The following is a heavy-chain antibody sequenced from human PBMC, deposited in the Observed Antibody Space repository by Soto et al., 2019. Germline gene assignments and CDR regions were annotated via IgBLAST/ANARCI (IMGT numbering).Heavy chain of an antibody. CDR2: IYYSGST. D-gene: IGHD5-18*01. J-gene: IGHJ4*02. V-gene: IGHV4-59*01. Sequence: QVQLQESGPGLVKPSETLSLTCTVSGGSISSYYWSWIRQPPGKGLEWIGYIYYSGSTNYNPSLTSRVTISVDTSKNQFSLKLSSVTAADTAVYYCARGGYSYGFDYWGQGTLVTVSS. CDR1: GGSISSYY. CDR3: ARGGYSYGFDY.